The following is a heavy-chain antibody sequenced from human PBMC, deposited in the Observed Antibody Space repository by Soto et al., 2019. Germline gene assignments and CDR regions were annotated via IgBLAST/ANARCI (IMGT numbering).Heavy chain of an antibody. J-gene: IGHJ6*02. V-gene: IGHV3-33*01. CDR3: ARDGEDIVGGEGYYYGMDV. CDR1: GFTYSSYG. Sequence: QVQLVESGGGVVQPGRSLRLSCAASGFTYSSYGMHWVRQAPGKGLEWVAVIWYDGSNKYYADSVKGRFTISRDNSKNTLYLQMNSLRAEDTAVYYCARDGEDIVGGEGYYYGMDVWGQGTTVPVSS. D-gene: IGHD2-15*01. CDR2: IWYDGSNK.